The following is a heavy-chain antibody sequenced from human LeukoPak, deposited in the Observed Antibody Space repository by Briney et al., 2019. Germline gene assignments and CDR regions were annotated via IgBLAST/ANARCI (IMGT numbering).Heavy chain of an antibody. D-gene: IGHD6-6*01. Sequence: PGGSLRLSCAASGFTFSSYGMHWVRQAPGKGLEWVAVIWYDGSNKYYADSVKGRFTISRDNAKNSLYLQMNSLRAEDTAVYYCARDLRQSIAAHWGQGTLVTVSS. J-gene: IGHJ4*02. CDR3: ARDLRQSIAAH. CDR1: GFTFSSYG. CDR2: IWYDGSNK. V-gene: IGHV3-33*01.